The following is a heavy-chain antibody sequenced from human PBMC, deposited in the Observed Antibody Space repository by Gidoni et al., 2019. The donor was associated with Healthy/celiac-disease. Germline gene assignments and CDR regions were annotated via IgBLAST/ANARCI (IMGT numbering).Heavy chain of an antibody. V-gene: IGHV3-48*01. Sequence: ADTGKGRFTISRDNAKNSLYLQMNSLRAEDTAVYYCARAASIFYYYYMDVWGKGTTVTVSS. CDR3: ARAASIFYYYYMDV. J-gene: IGHJ6*03. D-gene: IGHD3-3*01.